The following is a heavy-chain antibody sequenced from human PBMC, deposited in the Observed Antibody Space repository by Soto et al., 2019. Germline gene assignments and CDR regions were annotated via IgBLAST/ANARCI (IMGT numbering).Heavy chain of an antibody. Sequence: ASVKVSCKVSGYTLTELSMHWVRQAPGKGLEWMGGFDPEDGETIYAQKFRGRVTMTEDTSTDTAYMELSSLRSEDTAVYYCARAPTQYSSSPSTNWGQGTLVTVSS. J-gene: IGHJ4*02. CDR2: FDPEDGET. CDR1: GYTLTELS. CDR3: ARAPTQYSSSPSTN. D-gene: IGHD6-13*01. V-gene: IGHV1-24*01.